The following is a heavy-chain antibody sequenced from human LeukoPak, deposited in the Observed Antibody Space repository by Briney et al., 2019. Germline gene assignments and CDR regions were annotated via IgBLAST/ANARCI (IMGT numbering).Heavy chain of an antibody. CDR3: AQNRLDCTNTPCYVY. Sequence: GGSLRLSCAASGFTFSTYAMTWVRQAPGKGLEWVSAISGDGAVSYYADSVKGRFTISRDNSKSTLYLQMNSLRAEDTAVYYCAQNRLDCTNTPCYVYWGQGTLVTVSS. V-gene: IGHV3-23*01. CDR1: GFTFSTYA. J-gene: IGHJ4*02. D-gene: IGHD2-8*01. CDR2: ISGDGAVS.